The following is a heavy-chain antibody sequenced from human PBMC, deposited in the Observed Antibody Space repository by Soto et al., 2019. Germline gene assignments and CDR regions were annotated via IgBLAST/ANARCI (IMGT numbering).Heavy chain of an antibody. CDR2: IYYSGST. Sequence: QVQLQESGPGLVKPSETLSLTCTVSGGSISSYYWSWIRQPPGKGLEWIGYIYYSGSTNYNPSLKSRVTIPVDTSTSQFSLNLSSVTAADTAVYYCARTPPDYDFWSGSFDYWGQGTLVTVS. CDR1: GGSISSYY. D-gene: IGHD3-3*01. J-gene: IGHJ4*02. CDR3: ARTPPDYDFWSGSFDY. V-gene: IGHV4-59*01.